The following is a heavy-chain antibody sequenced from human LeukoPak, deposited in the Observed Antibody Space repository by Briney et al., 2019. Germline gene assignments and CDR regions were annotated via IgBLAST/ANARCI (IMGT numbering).Heavy chain of an antibody. CDR3: ARDRTRGYSGYDTYYFDY. D-gene: IGHD5-12*01. CDR1: GGTFSSYA. Sequence: GASVKVSCKASGGTFSSYAISWVRQAPGQGLEWMGGIIPIFGTANYAQKFQGRVTITADESTSTAYMELSSLRSEDTAVYYCARDRTRGYSGYDTYYFDYWGQGTLVTVSS. J-gene: IGHJ4*02. V-gene: IGHV1-69*13. CDR2: IIPIFGTA.